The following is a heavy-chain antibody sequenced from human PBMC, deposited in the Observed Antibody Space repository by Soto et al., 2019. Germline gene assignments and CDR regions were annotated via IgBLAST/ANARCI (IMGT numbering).Heavy chain of an antibody. D-gene: IGHD3-22*01. CDR1: AFSFNNYA. J-gene: IGHJ4*02. CDR2: IGGSGRTT. Sequence: HPVVSLRLSCSSSAFSFNNYAISLFLQAAVKGLEWVSGIGGSGRTTYYADSVKGRFTISRDNSNNTLFLQMNSLRAEDTAVYYCAKTRYSDSSGDFSDYWGTGNMLSVSS. CDR3: AKTRYSDSSGDFSDY. V-gene: IGHV3-23*01.